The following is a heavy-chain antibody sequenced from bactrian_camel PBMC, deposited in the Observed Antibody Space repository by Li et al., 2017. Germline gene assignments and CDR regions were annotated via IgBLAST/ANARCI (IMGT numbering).Heavy chain of an antibody. Sequence: HVQLVESGGGEVQAGGSLKLTCVTSSSVYCVGWFRHPPGKEREVVASLDSDGTTEYADSVKGRFTISQGNAENTLYLQMNSLKSEDTAMYFCAARGLGADCSGPRRSSAEYVYWGQGTQVTVS. J-gene: IGHJ4*01. CDR1: SSVYC. D-gene: IGHD3*01. CDR2: LDSDGTT. V-gene: IGHV3S53*01. CDR3: AARGLGADCSGPRRSSAEYVY.